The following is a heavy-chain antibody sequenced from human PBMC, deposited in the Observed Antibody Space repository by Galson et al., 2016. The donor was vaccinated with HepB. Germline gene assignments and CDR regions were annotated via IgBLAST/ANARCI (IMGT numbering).Heavy chain of an antibody. CDR2: ISRSSSYI. CDR1: GFTFSDYY. CDR3: ARGGRGAYSNTIDS. V-gene: IGHV3-11*06. D-gene: IGHD3-16*01. J-gene: IGHJ4*02. Sequence: SLRLSCAASGFTFSDYYMSWIRQAPGKGLEWISYISRSSSYIIYADSVKGRFTISSDDAKNSLYLQTNSLRAEDTAVYYCARGGRGAYSNTIDSWGQGTLVTVSS.